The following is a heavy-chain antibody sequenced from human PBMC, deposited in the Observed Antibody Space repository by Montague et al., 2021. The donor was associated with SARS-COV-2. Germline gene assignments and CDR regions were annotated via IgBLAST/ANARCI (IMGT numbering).Heavy chain of an antibody. Sequence: SLRLSCADSGFTFSSYGMTWVRQAPGKGLEWVSSITSSGDRTSHADSVKGRFTISRDNSKNTLYLQMNSLRAEDTAVYYCARVLGSWYPFDYWGQGTLVTVSS. V-gene: IGHV3-23*01. D-gene: IGHD6-13*01. CDR3: ARVLGSWYPFDY. J-gene: IGHJ4*02. CDR2: ITSSGDRT. CDR1: GFTFSSYG.